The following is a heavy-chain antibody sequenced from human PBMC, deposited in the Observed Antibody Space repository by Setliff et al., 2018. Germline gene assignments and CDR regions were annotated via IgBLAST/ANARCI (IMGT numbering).Heavy chain of an antibody. CDR3: AASRAYTGAVEEWFLPKTFDF. J-gene: IGHJ4*02. Sequence: LSLTCTVSGDSIGNYYWNWIRQPAGKGLEWIGRIYVTESTKYNPSLKSRVTLSIDTSKNQFSLKLSSVTAADAALYYCAASRAYTGAVEEWFLPKTFDFWGQGSPVTVSS. D-gene: IGHD3-10*01. V-gene: IGHV4-4*07. CDR1: GDSIGNYY. CDR2: IYVTEST.